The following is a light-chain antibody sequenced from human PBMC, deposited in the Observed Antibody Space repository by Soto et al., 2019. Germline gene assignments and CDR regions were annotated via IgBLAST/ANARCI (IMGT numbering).Light chain of an antibody. Sequence: QSLLPQPPSVSEAPRQRVTISCSGSSSNIGNNAVNWYQQLPGKAPKLLIYYDDLLPSGVSDRFSGSKSGTSASLAISGLQSEDEADYDCAAWDDSLNGRVFGGGTKLTVL. CDR3: AAWDDSLNGRV. V-gene: IGLV1-36*01. CDR1: SSNIGNNA. J-gene: IGLJ3*02. CDR2: YDD.